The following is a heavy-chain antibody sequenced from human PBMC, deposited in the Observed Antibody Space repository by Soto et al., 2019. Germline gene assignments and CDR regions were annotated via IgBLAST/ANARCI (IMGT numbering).Heavy chain of an antibody. J-gene: IGHJ5*02. V-gene: IGHV1-18*01. CDR3: ARDLGYCSGGSCYRNWFDP. Sequence: ASVKVSCKASGYTFTSYGITWVRQAPGQGLEWMGWISTYNGHTNYARKLQGRVTMTTDTSTSTAYMELRSLSSADTAVYYCARDLGYCSGGSCYRNWFDPWGQGTLVTVSS. CDR2: ISTYNGHT. CDR1: GYTFTSYG. D-gene: IGHD2-15*01.